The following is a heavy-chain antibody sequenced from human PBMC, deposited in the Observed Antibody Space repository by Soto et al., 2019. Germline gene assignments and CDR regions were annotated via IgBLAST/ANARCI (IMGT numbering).Heavy chain of an antibody. CDR3: ASTGRTCYYGSGSASFDAFDI. J-gene: IGHJ3*02. CDR1: GGTFSSYT. D-gene: IGHD3-10*01. V-gene: IGHV1-69*02. CDR2: IIPILGIA. Sequence: QVQLVQSGAEVKKPGSSVKVSCKASGGTFSSYTISWVRQAPGQGLEWMGRIIPILGIANYAQKFQGRVTITADKSTSTAYMELSSLRSEDTAVYYCASTGRTCYYGSGSASFDAFDIWGQGTMVTVSS.